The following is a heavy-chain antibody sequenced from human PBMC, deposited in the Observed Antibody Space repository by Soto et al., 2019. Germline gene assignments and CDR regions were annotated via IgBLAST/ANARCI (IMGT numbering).Heavy chain of an antibody. J-gene: IGHJ6*02. CDR1: GYTFTNYA. V-gene: IGHV1-18*01. CDR2: ISAYSGDT. CDR3: AREGRAFSIFGETMDV. Sequence: ASVKVSCKTSGYTFTNYAINWVRQAPGQGLQWMGWISAYSGDTKYAQRFQDRLTVTTDPSTTTAYMELRSLRSDDTAVYYCAREGRAFSIFGETMDVWGQGTTVTVYS. D-gene: IGHD3-3*01.